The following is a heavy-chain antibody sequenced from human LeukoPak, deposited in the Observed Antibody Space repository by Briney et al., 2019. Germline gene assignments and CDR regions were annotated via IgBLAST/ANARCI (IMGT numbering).Heavy chain of an antibody. CDR2: TSDSGRT. D-gene: IGHD6-6*01. Sequence: PSETLSLTCTVSGASITHYYWHWVRQPPGKGLQWIGYTSDSGRTTYSPSLKGRLTISSDTSKNHFSLKLNSLIAADTAVYYCATTVGSSSFHYLDHWGQGALVTVSS. CDR3: ATTVGSSSFHYLDH. V-gene: IGHV4-59*08. CDR1: GASITHYY. J-gene: IGHJ4*02.